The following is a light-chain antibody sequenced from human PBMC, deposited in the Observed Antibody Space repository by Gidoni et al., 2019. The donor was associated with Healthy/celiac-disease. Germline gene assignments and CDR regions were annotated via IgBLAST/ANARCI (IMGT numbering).Light chain of an antibody. Sequence: DIVMTQSADSLAVSLGERATINCKSSQSVLYSSNNQNYLAWYQQKPGQPPKLLIYWASTRESGVPDRFSGSGSGTDFTLTISSLQAEDVAVYYCQQYYSTSLTFGGGTKVEIK. J-gene: IGKJ4*01. CDR2: WAS. CDR3: QQYYSTSLT. CDR1: QSVLYSSNNQNY. V-gene: IGKV4-1*01.